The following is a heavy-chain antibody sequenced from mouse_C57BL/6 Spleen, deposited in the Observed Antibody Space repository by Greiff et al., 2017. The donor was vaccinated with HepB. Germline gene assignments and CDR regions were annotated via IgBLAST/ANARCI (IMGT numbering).Heavy chain of an antibody. V-gene: IGHV10-1*01. CDR1: GFSFNTYA. Sequence: EVQLQQSGGGLVQPKGSLKLSCAASGFSFNTYAMNWVRQAPGKGLEWVARIRSKSNNYATYYADSVKDRFTISRDDSESMLYLQMNNLKTEDTAMYYCVRRRALYYDYDEGYFDVWGTGTTVTVSS. CDR2: IRSKSNNYAT. CDR3: VRRRALYYDYDEGYFDV. J-gene: IGHJ1*03. D-gene: IGHD2-4*01.